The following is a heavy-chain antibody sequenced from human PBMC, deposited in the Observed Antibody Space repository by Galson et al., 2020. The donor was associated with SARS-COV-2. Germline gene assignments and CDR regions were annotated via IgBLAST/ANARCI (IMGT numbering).Heavy chain of an antibody. CDR3: AKNYDFWSGYHTDYYYAMDV. V-gene: IGHV1-2*02. CDR1: GYSFTGYY. D-gene: IGHD3-3*01. Sequence: ASVKVSCKASGYSFTGYYIHWVRQAPGQGLEWMGWINPDTGGTNYAQSFQGRVTMTRDTSISTAYLELSSLRYDDTAVYHCAKNYDFWSGYHTDYYYAMDVWGQGTTVNVFS. J-gene: IGHJ6*02. CDR2: INPDTGGT.